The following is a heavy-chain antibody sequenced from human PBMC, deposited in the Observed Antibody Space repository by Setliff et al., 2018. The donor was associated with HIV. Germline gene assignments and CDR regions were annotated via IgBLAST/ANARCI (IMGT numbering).Heavy chain of an antibody. CDR2: VYDSGNT. CDR1: DQLISSGNY. Sequence: TSETLSLTCAIPDQLISSGNYWGWIRQPPGRGLEWIGSVYDSGNTYYKPALESRAAISLDTSMNQFSLKLSSVTAADTAVYYCARSHDYGDYRVNYYYMDVWGKGTTVTVSS. CDR3: ARSHDYGDYRVNYYYMDV. D-gene: IGHD4-17*01. V-gene: IGHV4-38-2*01. J-gene: IGHJ6*03.